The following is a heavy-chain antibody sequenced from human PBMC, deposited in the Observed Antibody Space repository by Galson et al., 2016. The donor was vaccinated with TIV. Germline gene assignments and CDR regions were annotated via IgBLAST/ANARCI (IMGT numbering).Heavy chain of an antibody. D-gene: IGHD1-26*01. CDR2: IYYDGSA. J-gene: IGHJ2*01. CDR1: GASISSGNYY. V-gene: IGHV4-30-4*01. CDR3: ARDYGEWELNWYLDL. Sequence: TLSLTCTVSGASISSGNYYWTWIRQPPGKGLEWIGYIYYDGSAFYNPSLEGRITISVDASRNQFSLILTPVTAADTAVYYCARDYGEWELNWYLDLWGRGTLVTVSS.